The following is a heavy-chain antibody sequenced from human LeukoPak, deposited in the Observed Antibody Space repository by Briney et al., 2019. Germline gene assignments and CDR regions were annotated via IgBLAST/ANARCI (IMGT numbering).Heavy chain of an antibody. CDR2: ISGGGGST. CDR1: GFIFSSYA. D-gene: IGHD6-13*01. CDR3: VKDPYSSSWYGQFNY. J-gene: IGHJ4*02. Sequence: GGSLRLSCAASGFIFSSYAMNWVRQAPGKGLEWVSGISGGGGSTYYADSVKGRFTISRDNSKNTLYLQMSSLRAEDTAVYYCVKDPYSSSWYGQFNYWGQGTLVTVSS. V-gene: IGHV3-23*01.